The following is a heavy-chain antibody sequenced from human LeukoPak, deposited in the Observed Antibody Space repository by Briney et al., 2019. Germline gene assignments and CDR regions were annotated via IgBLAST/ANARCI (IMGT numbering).Heavy chain of an antibody. J-gene: IGHJ4*02. D-gene: IGHD3-10*01. CDR1: GFTFSSYA. CDR3: AKSTGGYYGSGSYTDY. V-gene: IGHV3-9*01. CDR2: ISWNSGSI. Sequence: GGSLRLSCAASGFTFSSYAMSWVRQAPGKGLEWVSGISWNSGSIGYADSVKGRFTISRDNAKNSLYLQMNSLRAEDTALYYCAKSTGGYYGSGSYTDYWGQGTLVTVSS.